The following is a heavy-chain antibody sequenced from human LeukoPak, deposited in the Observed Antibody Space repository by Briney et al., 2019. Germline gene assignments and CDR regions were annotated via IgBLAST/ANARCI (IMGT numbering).Heavy chain of an antibody. J-gene: IGHJ4*02. Sequence: PGGSLRLSCAASGFTFSSYAMNWVRQAPGKGLEWVSAISGSGGRTYYADSVKGRFTISRDNSKNTLYLQMNSLRAEDTAVYYCAKGASRYFDWLHHFDYWGQGTLVTVSS. CDR2: ISGSGGRT. V-gene: IGHV3-23*01. CDR3: AKGASRYFDWLHHFDY. D-gene: IGHD3-9*01. CDR1: GFTFSSYA.